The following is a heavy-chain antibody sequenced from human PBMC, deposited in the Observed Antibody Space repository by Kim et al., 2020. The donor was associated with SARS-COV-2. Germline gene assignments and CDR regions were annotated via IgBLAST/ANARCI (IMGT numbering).Heavy chain of an antibody. D-gene: IGHD3-22*01. CDR2: IWYDGSNI. CDR3: AKDGVYYYDTSDTGWYFDS. V-gene: IGHV3-33*06. J-gene: IGHJ4*02. Sequence: GGSLRLSCAASGFSFSSHAMPWVRQAPGKGLEWVAVIWYDGSNIYYADSVKGRFTISRDNSKNTLSLQMNSLRSEDTAVYYCAKDGVYYYDTSDTGWYFDSGGQGTLVTVSS. CDR1: GFSFSSHA.